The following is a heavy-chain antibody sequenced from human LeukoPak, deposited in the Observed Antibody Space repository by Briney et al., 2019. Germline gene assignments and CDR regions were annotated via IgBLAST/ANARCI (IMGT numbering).Heavy chain of an antibody. CDR1: GYTFTGYY. V-gene: IGHV1-2*02. J-gene: IGHJ4*02. D-gene: IGHD2-2*01. CDR3: TSDIVVVPAARGDY. CDR2: LNPNSGGT. Sequence: ASVKVSCKASGYTFTGYYMHWVRQAPGQGLECMGWLNPNSGGTSYAQKFQGRVTMTRDTSISTAYMELSRLTSDDTAVYYCTSDIVVVPAARGDYWGQGTLVTVSS.